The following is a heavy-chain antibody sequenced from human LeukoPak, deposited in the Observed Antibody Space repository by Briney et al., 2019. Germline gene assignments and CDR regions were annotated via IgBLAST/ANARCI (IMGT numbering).Heavy chain of an antibody. CDR3: ARDATYYYDSSGYSPYYYMDV. V-gene: IGHV6-1*01. CDR1: GDSVSSNSAA. D-gene: IGHD3-22*01. CDR2: TYYRSKWYN. J-gene: IGHJ6*03. Sequence: SQTLSLTCGISGDSVSSNSAAWNWIRQSPSRGLEWLGRTYYRSKWYNDYAVSVKSRITINPDTSKNQFSLQLNSVTPEDTAVYYCARDATYYYDSSGYSPYYYMDVWGKGTTVTVSS.